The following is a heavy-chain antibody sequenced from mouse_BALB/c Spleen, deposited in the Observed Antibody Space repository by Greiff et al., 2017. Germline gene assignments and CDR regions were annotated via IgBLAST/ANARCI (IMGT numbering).Heavy chain of an antibody. V-gene: IGHV2-4-1*01. D-gene: IGHD1-1*01. CDR1: GFSLTSYG. CDR3: ASGEARYYGSSSFAD. J-gene: IGHJ3*01. CDR2: IWSGGST. Sequence: VQLQQSGPGLVQPSQCLSITCTVSGFSLTSYGVHWVRQSPGKGLEWLGVIWSGGSTDYNAAFISRLSISKDNSKSHVFFKMNSLQADDTAIYYCASGEARYYGSSSFADWGPGTLVTVSA.